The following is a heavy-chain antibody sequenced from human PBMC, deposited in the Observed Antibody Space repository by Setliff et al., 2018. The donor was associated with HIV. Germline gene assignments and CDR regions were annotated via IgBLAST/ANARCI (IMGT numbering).Heavy chain of an antibody. CDR1: GGSISTYY. D-gene: IGHD2-2*01. CDR2: ISYSGST. V-gene: IGHV4-59*12. Sequence: SETLSLTCTVSGGSISTYYWNWIRQPPGKGLEWIGYISYSGSTNYNPSLKSRVTISVDTSKNQFSLEMRSLTAADTAIYYCARDQRLPGVQPPYWYFDLWGRGTLVTVS. CDR3: ARDQRLPGVQPPYWYFDL. J-gene: IGHJ2*01.